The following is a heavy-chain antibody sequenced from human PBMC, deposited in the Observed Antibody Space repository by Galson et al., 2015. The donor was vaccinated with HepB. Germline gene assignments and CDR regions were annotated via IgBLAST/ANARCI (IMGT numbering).Heavy chain of an antibody. J-gene: IGHJ3*02. CDR3: AHRPLPAAFDI. CDR1: GFSLSTSGVG. CDR2: IYWDDDK. Sequence: PALVKPTQTLTLTCTFSGFSLSTSGVGVGWIRQPPGKALEWLALIYWDDDKRYSPSLKSRLTITKDTSKNQVVLTVTNMDPVDTATYYCAHRPLPAAFDIWGQGTMVTVSS. V-gene: IGHV2-5*02.